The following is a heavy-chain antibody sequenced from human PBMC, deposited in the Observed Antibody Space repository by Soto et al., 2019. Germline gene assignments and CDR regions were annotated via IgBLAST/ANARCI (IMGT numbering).Heavy chain of an antibody. J-gene: IGHJ4*02. CDR1: GFTFSSYA. CDR3: ARGSGSYSY. D-gene: IGHD1-26*01. Sequence: EVQLLESGGDLVQPGGSLRLSCAASGFTFSSYAMSWVRQAPGKGLEWVSAISASGGSTYYADSLKGRFTISRDNSKNALYLQMNSLRAEDTAIYYCARGSGSYSYWGQGSLVTVSP. V-gene: IGHV3-23*01. CDR2: ISASGGST.